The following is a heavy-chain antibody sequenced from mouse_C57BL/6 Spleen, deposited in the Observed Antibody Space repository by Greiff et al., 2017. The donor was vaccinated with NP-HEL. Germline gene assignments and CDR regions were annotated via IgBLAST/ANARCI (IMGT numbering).Heavy chain of an antibody. CDR2: IYPGDGDT. D-gene: IGHD1-1*01. CDR1: GYAFSSSW. V-gene: IGHV1-82*01. Sequence: VKLVESGPELVKPGASVKISCKASGYAFSSSWMNWVKQRPGKGLEWIGRIYPGDGDTNYNGKFKGKATLTADKSSSTAYMQLSSLTSEDSAVYFCARSGGYYYGSSYDYFDYWGQGTTLTVSS. J-gene: IGHJ2*01. CDR3: ARSGGYYYGSSYDYFDY.